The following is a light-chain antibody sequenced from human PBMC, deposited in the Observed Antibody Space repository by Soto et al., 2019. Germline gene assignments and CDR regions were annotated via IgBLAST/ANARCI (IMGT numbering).Light chain of an antibody. J-gene: IGLJ1*01. Sequence: QSVLTQPPSASGTPGQRVTISCSGSSSNIGSNYVYWYQHLTGTAPKLLIYRNNQRPSGVPDRFSGSKSGTSASLAISGLRSEDEADYYCATWDDSLCNYVFGTGTKVTVL. V-gene: IGLV1-47*01. CDR1: SSNIGSNY. CDR2: RNN. CDR3: ATWDDSLCNYV.